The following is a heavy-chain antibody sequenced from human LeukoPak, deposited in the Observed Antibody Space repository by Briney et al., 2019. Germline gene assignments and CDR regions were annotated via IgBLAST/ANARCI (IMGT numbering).Heavy chain of an antibody. J-gene: IGHJ4*02. CDR3: ARGEYSSGWFPPDY. V-gene: IGHV4-39*01. CDR1: GGSISSSSYY. CDR2: IYYSGST. Sequence: SGPGLVKPSETLSLTCTVSGGSISSSSYYWGWIRQPPGKGLEWIGSIYYSGSTYYNPSLKSRDTISVDTSKNQCSLKLSSVTAADTAGYYCARGEYSSGWFPPDYWGQGTLVTVSS. D-gene: IGHD6-19*01.